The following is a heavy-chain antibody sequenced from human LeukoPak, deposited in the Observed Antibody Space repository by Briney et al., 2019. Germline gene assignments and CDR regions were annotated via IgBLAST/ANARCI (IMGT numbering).Heavy chain of an antibody. CDR2: ISGSGGST. Sequence: GGSLRLSCAASGFTFSSYAMRRVRQAPGKGLEWVSTISGSGGSTYYADSVKGRFTISRDNSKNTLYLQMNSLRADDTAVYYCAKLVGSGSGSYLDYWGQGTLVTVSS. CDR3: AKLVGSGSGSYLDY. J-gene: IGHJ4*02. V-gene: IGHV3-23*01. CDR1: GFTFSSYA. D-gene: IGHD3-10*01.